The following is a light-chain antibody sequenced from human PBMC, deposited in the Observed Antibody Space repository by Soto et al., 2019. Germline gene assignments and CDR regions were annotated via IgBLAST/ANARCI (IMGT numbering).Light chain of an antibody. J-gene: IGKJ1*01. Sequence: DIQMTQSPSSLSASVGDRVTITCRASQSISSYLNWYQQKPGKAPKLLIYAASSLQSGVPSRFSGSGSGTDFTLTISSLQPEDFAPYYCQQSYSAPQTFGQGTKVHIK. CDR1: QSISSY. V-gene: IGKV1-39*01. CDR2: AAS. CDR3: QQSYSAPQT.